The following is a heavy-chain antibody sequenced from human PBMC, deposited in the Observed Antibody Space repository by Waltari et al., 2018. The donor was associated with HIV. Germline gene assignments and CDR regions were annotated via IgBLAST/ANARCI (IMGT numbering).Heavy chain of an antibody. CDR2: ISYDGSNK. CDR1: GFTFSRYD. V-gene: IGHV3-30*01. CDR3: ARDQTMTRAFDI. Sequence: QVQLLESGGGVVQPGRSLRLSCAASGFTFSRYDMHWVRQAPGKGLEWVAVISYDGSNKYYADSVKGRFTISRDNSKNTLYLQMNSLRAEDTAVYYCARDQTMTRAFDIWGQGTMVTVSS. D-gene: IGHD3-22*01. J-gene: IGHJ3*02.